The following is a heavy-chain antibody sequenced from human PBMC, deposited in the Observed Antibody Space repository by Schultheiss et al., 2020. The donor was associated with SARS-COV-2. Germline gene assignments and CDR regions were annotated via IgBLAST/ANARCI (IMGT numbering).Heavy chain of an antibody. J-gene: IGHJ4*02. CDR1: GGSISSSNW. D-gene: IGHD2-15*01. Sequence: SETLSLTCVVSGGSISSSNWWSWVRQPPGKGLEWIGYIYYSGSTYYNPSLKSRVTISVDTSKNQFSLKLSSVTAADTAVYYCARGRYCSGGSCYNFDYWGQGTLVTVSS. CDR2: IYYSGST. V-gene: IGHV4-4*02. CDR3: ARGRYCSGGSCYNFDY.